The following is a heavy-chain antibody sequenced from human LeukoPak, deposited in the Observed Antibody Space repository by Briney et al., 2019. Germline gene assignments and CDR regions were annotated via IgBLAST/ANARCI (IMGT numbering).Heavy chain of an antibody. CDR2: TSGSGGST. V-gene: IGHV3-23*01. CDR3: ATGRTIVVVPAAMPDY. Sequence: GGSLRLSCAASGFTFSSYAMSWVRQAPGKGLEWVSATSGSGGSTYYADSVKGQFTISRDNSKNTLYLQMNSLRAEDTAVYYCATGRTIVVVPAAMPDYWGQGTLVTVSS. CDR1: GFTFSSYA. D-gene: IGHD2-2*01. J-gene: IGHJ4*02.